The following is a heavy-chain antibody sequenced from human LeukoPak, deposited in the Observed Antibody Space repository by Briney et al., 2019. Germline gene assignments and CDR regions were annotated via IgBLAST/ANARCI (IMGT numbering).Heavy chain of an antibody. CDR2: MFHNGYT. V-gene: IGHV4-59*01. CDR1: GGSFSDYY. Sequence: SETLSLTCTVSGGSFSDYYWTWIRQPPGKGLEWIGYMFHNGYTDYNPSLKSRVAISVDRSKNQFSLKLSSVTAADTAVYYCAREVFEVVRGVITNWFDPWGQGTLVTVSS. J-gene: IGHJ5*02. CDR3: AREVFEVVRGVITNWFDP. D-gene: IGHD3-10*01.